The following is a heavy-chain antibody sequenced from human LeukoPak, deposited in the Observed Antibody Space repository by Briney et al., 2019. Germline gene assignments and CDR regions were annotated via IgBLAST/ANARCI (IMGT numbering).Heavy chain of an antibody. CDR3: AKGITYYYDSSGFYFDY. J-gene: IGHJ4*02. CDR2: ISGSGGST. V-gene: IGHV3-23*01. D-gene: IGHD3-22*01. CDR1: GFTFSSYA. Sequence: GGSLRLSCAASGFTFSSYAKSGVPQAPGKGLEWVSAISGSGGSTYYADSVKGRFTISRDNSKNTLYLQMNSLRAEDTAVYYCAKGITYYYDSSGFYFDYWGQGTLVTVSS.